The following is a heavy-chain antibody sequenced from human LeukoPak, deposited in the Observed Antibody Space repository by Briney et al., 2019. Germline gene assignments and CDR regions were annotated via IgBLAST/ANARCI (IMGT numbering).Heavy chain of an antibody. Sequence: PSETLSLTCAVYGGSFSGYYWSWIHQPPGKGLEWIGEINHSGSTNYNPSLKSRVTISVDTSKNQFSLKLSSVTAADTAVYYCAKVRWDHRELLLALDYWGQGTLVTVSS. J-gene: IGHJ4*02. CDR3: AKVRWDHRELLLALDY. CDR1: GGSFSGYY. V-gene: IGHV4-34*01. CDR2: INHSGST. D-gene: IGHD1-26*01.